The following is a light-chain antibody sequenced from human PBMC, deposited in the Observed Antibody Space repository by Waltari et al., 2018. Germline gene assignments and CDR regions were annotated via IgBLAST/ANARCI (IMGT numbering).Light chain of an antibody. Sequence: QSALTQPASVSGSPGQSITTSCTGTSSDVGTYNLVSWYQQHPGKAPKLLIYDGSKRPSGVSDLFSGSRSGNTASLTISGLQADDEGYYYCCSYAGGRTWVFGGGTKLTVL. CDR1: SSDVGTYNL. CDR2: DGS. J-gene: IGLJ3*02. V-gene: IGLV2-23*01. CDR3: CSYAGGRTWV.